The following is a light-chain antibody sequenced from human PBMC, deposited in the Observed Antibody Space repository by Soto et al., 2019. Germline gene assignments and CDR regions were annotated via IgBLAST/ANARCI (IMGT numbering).Light chain of an antibody. J-gene: IGLJ2*01. CDR3: SSYAXXXXXGV. CDR1: SSDVGGYNY. CDR2: EVS. Sequence: QSALTQPPSASGSPGQSVTISCIGTSSDVGGYNYVSWYQQHPGKAPKLMIYEVSKRPSGVPDRFSGSKSGNTASLTVSGXXXXDEXDYYCSSYAXXXXXGVFGXGT. V-gene: IGLV2-8*01.